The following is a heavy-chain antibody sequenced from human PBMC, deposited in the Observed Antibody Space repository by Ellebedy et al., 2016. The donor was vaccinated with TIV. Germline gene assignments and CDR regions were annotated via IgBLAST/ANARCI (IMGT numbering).Heavy chain of an antibody. Sequence: GESLKISCAASGFTVSSNYMSWVHQAPGKGLEWVSVIYSGGSTYYADSVKGRFTISRDNSKNTLYLQMNSLRAEDTAVYYCAREAYYGSGTGAMDVWGQGTTVTVSS. CDR1: GFTVSSNY. V-gene: IGHV3-53*01. D-gene: IGHD3-10*01. CDR3: AREAYYGSGTGAMDV. CDR2: IYSGGST. J-gene: IGHJ6*02.